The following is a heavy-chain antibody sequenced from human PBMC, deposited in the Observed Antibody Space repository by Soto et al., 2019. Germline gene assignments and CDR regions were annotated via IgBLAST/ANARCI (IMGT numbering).Heavy chain of an antibody. D-gene: IGHD3-10*01. CDR2: INAANGDT. J-gene: IGHJ4*02. CDR3: ARKEYFGSGSFHFDY. CDR1: GYTFTRYP. V-gene: IGHV1-3*01. Sequence: QVQLVQSGAEVMKPGASVKVSCKAFGYTFTRYPIHWVRQTPGQRLEWMGYINAANGDTRYSHEFQGRVNFDRDASASTDYMQLSSLTSEDTAVYYCARKEYFGSGSFHFDYWGQGSLVTVSS.